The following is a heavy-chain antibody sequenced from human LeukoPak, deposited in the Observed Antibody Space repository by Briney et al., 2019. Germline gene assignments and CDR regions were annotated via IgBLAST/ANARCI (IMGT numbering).Heavy chain of an antibody. D-gene: IGHD3-16*02. CDR3: ARLGELSTLDY. CDR1: GGSISSGSYY. V-gene: IGHV4-61*02. Sequence: SQTLSLTCTVSGGSISSGSYYWSWIRQPAGKGLEWIGRIYTSGSTNYNPSLKSRVTISVDTSNNQFSLKLSSVTAADTAVYYCARLGELSTLDYWGQGTRATVSS. CDR2: IYTSGST. J-gene: IGHJ4*02.